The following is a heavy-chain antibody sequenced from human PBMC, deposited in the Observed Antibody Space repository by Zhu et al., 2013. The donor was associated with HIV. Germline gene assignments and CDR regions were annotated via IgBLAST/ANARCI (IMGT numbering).Heavy chain of an antibody. CDR2: INPNSGAT. J-gene: IGHJ4*02. V-gene: IGHV1-2*02. CDR3: ARGGMGFTAWALDY. D-gene: IGHD1-26*01. Sequence: QVQLVQSGAEVKKPGASVTVSCEAFGYTFTGYYIHWVRQAPGQRLEWMGWINPNSGATNYAQNFQGRVTLTRDTSTSTAYMDLNRLISDDTALYYCARGGMGFTAWALDYWGQGGPGHRLL. CDR1: GYTFTGYY.